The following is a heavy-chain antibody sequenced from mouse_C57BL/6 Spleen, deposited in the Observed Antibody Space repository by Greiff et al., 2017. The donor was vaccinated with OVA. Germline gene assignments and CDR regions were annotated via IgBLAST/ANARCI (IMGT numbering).Heavy chain of an antibody. CDR1: GYTFTSYW. D-gene: IGHD2-3*01. CDR3: AIDGGRRNAMDY. V-gene: IGHV1-74*01. CDR2: IHPSDSDP. Sequence: QVQLQQPGAELVKPGASVKVSCKASGYTFTSYWMHWVKQRPGHGLEWIVRIHPSDSDPNSNQKFKCKATLTVDKSSSTAYMQLSSLTSEDSAVYYWAIDGGRRNAMDYWGQGTSVTVSS. J-gene: IGHJ4*01.